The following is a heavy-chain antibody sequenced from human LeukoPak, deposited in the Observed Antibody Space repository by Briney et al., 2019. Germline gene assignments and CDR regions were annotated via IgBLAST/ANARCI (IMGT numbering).Heavy chain of an antibody. CDR2: IYYSGST. CDR1: GGSFSGYY. J-gene: IGHJ4*02. CDR3: ARAEGGGYCSSTSCYPFDY. D-gene: IGHD2-2*01. Sequence: SETLSLTCAVYGGSFSGYYWGWIRQPPGKGLEWIGSIYYSGSTYYNPSLKSRVTISVDTSKNQFSLKLSSVTAADTAVYYCARAEGGGYCSSTSCYPFDYWGQGTLVTVSS. V-gene: IGHV4-34*01.